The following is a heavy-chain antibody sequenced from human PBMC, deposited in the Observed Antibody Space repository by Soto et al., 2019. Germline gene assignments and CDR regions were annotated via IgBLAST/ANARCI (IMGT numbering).Heavy chain of an antibody. J-gene: IGHJ3*02. CDR2: IIPIFGTA. CDR3: ASLLGYSSSSGNDAFDI. CDR1: GGTFSSYA. Sequence: ASVKVSCKASGGTFSSYAISWVRQAPGQGLEWMGGIIPIFGTANYAQKFQGRVTITADESTSTAYMELSSLRSEDTAVYYCASLLGYSSSSGNDAFDIWGQGTMVTVSS. D-gene: IGHD6-6*01. V-gene: IGHV1-69*13.